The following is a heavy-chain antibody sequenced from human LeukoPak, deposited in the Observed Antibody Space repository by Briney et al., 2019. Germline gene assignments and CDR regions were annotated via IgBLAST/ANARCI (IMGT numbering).Heavy chain of an antibody. J-gene: IGHJ4*02. Sequence: SVKVSCKASGGTFSSYAISWVRQAPGQGLEWMGRITPILGIANYAQKFQGRVTITADKSTSTAYMELSSLRSEDTAVYYCASSARVGATRGFDYWGQGTLVTVSS. CDR1: GGTFSSYA. V-gene: IGHV1-69*04. CDR3: ASSARVGATRGFDY. D-gene: IGHD1-26*01. CDR2: ITPILGIA.